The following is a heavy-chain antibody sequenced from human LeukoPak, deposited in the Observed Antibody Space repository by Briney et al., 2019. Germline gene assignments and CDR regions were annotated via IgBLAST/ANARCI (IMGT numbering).Heavy chain of an antibody. CDR2: VSSSGSTI. D-gene: IGHD5-18*01. CDR1: GFTFSSYE. Sequence: GGSLGLSCAASGFTFSSYEMNWVRQAPGKGLEWVSYVSSSGSTIYYADSVKGRFTISRDNAKNSLYLQVNSLRAEDTAVYYCARDGYSYGYGDYWGQGTLVTVSS. V-gene: IGHV3-48*03. J-gene: IGHJ4*02. CDR3: ARDGYSYGYGDY.